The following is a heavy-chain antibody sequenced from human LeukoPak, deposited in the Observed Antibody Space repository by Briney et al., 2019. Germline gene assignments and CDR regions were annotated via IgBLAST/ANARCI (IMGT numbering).Heavy chain of an antibody. CDR1: GYNFTTYW. CDR3: ARLSGTYFEEFDY. V-gene: IGHV5-51*01. CDR2: IYPGDSDT. Sequence: GASLEISCQGSGYNFTTYWIGWVRQLPGKGLEWMGIIYPGDSDTTYSPSFQGQVTISADKSISTAYLQWSSLKASDTAMYFCARLSGTYFEEFDYWGQGTLVTVSS. D-gene: IGHD1-26*01. J-gene: IGHJ4*02.